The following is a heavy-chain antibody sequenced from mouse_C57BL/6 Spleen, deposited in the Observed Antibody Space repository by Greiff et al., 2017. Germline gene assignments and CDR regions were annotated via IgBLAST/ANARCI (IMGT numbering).Heavy chain of an antibody. Sequence: EVKLVESGGGLVKPGGSLKLSCAASGFTFSDYGMHWVRQAPEKGLEWVAYISSGSSAIDYADTVKGRFTISRDNAKNTLFLQMTSLRSEDTAMYYCATDYYGSSPHYYAMDYWGQGTSVTVSS. J-gene: IGHJ4*01. CDR1: GFTFSDYG. CDR2: ISSGSSAI. V-gene: IGHV5-17*01. CDR3: ATDYYGSSPHYYAMDY. D-gene: IGHD1-1*01.